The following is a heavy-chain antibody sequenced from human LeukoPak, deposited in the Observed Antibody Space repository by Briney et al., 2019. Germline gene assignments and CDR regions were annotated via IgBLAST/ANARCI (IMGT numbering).Heavy chain of an antibody. CDR1: GFSLSSSGVG. CDR3: AHSRGYSNAFDY. CDR2: IYWDDDK. J-gene: IGHJ4*02. D-gene: IGHD5-18*01. V-gene: IGHV2-5*02. Sequence: SGPTLVNPTRTLALSCTFSGFSLSSSGVGVGWIRQPPGKALEWLALIYWDDDKRYSPSLKSRLTIIKDTSKNQVVLRMTNMDDVDTATYYYAHSRGYSNAFDYWGQGSLVTVSS.